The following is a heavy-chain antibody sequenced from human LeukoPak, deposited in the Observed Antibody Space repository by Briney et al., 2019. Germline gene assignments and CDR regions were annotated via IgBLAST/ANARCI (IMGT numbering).Heavy chain of an antibody. J-gene: IGHJ4*02. V-gene: IGHV5-51*01. Sequence: GESLKISCKASGYSFTTYWIGWVRQLPGKGLEWMGIIYPADSTAHYSPSFQGQVTISVDKSINTAYLQWSRLKASDTAMYYCARHGTPGIAAAGFDYWGQGTLVTVSS. CDR3: ARHGTPGIAAAGFDY. CDR1: GYSFTTYW. CDR2: IYPADSTA. D-gene: IGHD6-13*01.